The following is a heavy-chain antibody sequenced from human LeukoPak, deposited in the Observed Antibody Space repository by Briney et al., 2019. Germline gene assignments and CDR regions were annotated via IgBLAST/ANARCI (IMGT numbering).Heavy chain of an antibody. CDR1: GFTFSTYA. V-gene: IGHV3-30*04. D-gene: IGHD5-18*01. CDR3: ARAYTYGYLTDY. Sequence: EPGGSLRLSCTASGFTFSTYAMHWVRQTPGKGLEWVSLISYDGTIKYYADSVKGRFTISRDNSKNTLYLQMNRLRAEDTAVYFCARAYTYGYLTDYWGRGSLVTVSS. J-gene: IGHJ4*02. CDR2: ISYDGTIK.